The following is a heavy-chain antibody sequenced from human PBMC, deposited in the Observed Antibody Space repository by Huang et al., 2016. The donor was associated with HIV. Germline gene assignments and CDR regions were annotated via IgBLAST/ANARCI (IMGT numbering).Heavy chain of an antibody. CDR3: ARVPSDHFSDY. V-gene: IGHV1-18*01. CDR2: VSAYSGYT. CDR1: GYTFSIYG. J-gene: IGHJ4*02. Sequence: QIQLVQSGPEVKKHGASVTVSCKASGYTFSIYGISWVRQASGQGPEWRGWVSAYSGYTNYSQKFQGRVTMTADTSASTAYMDLRSLTSDDTAVYYCARVPSDHFSDYWGQGTLVTVSS.